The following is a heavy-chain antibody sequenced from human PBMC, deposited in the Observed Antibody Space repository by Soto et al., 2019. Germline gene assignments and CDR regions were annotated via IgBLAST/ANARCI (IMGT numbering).Heavy chain of an antibody. CDR2: IVNHGGRK. Sequence: QVQLVESGGGVVQPGTSLRLSCAASGFLFSRFGMHWVRQAPGKGLEWVAVIVNHGGRKDYADSVRGRFTISRDNSRNTLFLEMSSLRVGATAIFCCASDDEYDDTGLDYWGQGTLVTVSS. CDR1: GFLFSRFG. CDR3: ASDDEYDDTGLDY. V-gene: IGHV3-33*01. D-gene: IGHD1-1*01. J-gene: IGHJ4*02.